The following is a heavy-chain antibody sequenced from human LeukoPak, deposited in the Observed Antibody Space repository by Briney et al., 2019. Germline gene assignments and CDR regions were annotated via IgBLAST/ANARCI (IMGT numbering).Heavy chain of an antibody. Sequence: PSETLSLTCTVSGGSISSSSYSWGWIRQPPGKGPEWIGSIYYSGSTYYNPSRKSRVTLSVDTSKNQFSLKLSSVTAADTAVYYCARRPYPDYWGQGTLVTVSS. V-gene: IGHV4-39*01. J-gene: IGHJ4*02. CDR2: IYYSGST. CDR3: ARRPYPDY. D-gene: IGHD3-16*01. CDR1: GGSISSSSYS.